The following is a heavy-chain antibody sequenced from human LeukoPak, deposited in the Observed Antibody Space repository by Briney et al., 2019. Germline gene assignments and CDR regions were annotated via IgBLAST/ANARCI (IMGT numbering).Heavy chain of an antibody. J-gene: IGHJ4*02. D-gene: IGHD3-9*01. V-gene: IGHV3-66*01. CDR1: GFTVTSNY. CDR3: AREVRYFDWFSDY. Sequence: GGSLRLSCAASGFTVTSNYMSWVRQAPGKGLEWVSVIYSGGGSTYYADSVKGRFTISRDNSKNTLYLQMNSLRAEDTAVYYCAREVRYFDWFSDYWGQGTLVTVSS. CDR2: IYSGGGST.